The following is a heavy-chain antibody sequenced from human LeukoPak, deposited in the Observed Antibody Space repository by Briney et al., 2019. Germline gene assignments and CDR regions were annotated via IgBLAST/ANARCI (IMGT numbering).Heavy chain of an antibody. J-gene: IGHJ3*02. CDR1: GGSISSSSYY. CDR2: IYYSGST. D-gene: IGHD3-22*01. V-gene: IGHV4-61*01. Sequence: SETLSLTCTVSGGSISSSSYYWGWIRQPPGKGLEWIGYIYYSGSTNYNPSLKSRVTISVDTSKNQFSLKLSSVTAADTAVYYCARDRDYYDSSGYYSAFDIWGQGTMVTVSS. CDR3: ARDRDYYDSSGYYSAFDI.